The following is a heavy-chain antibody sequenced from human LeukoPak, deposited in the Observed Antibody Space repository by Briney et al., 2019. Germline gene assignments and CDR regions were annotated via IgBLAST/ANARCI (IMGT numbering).Heavy chain of an antibody. D-gene: IGHD3-22*01. J-gene: IGHJ4*02. V-gene: IGHV3/OR16-9*01. Sequence: GGSLRLSCVASGFTFSASYMTWVRQPPGKGLEWLSYISENSGDTNYADSVKGRFTVSRDNAKNSLYLQMNSLRVEDTAVYYCAKQFQIGVNYFDYWGQGTPVTVSS. CDR3: AKQFQIGVNYFDY. CDR1: GFTFSASY. CDR2: ISENSGDT.